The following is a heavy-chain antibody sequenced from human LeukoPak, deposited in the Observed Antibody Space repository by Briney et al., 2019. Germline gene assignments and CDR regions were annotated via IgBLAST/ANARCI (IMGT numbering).Heavy chain of an antibody. CDR1: GYTFNSYD. CDR2: MNPNSGNT. D-gene: IGHD4-23*01. J-gene: IGHJ4*02. V-gene: IGHV1-8*01. CDR3: ARGVGGNDHFDY. Sequence: ASVKVSCKASGYTFNSYDINWVRQATGQGLEWMGWMNPNSGNTGYAQKFQGRVTMTRNTSISTAYMELSSLRSEDTAVYYCARGVGGNDHFDYWGQGTLVTVSS.